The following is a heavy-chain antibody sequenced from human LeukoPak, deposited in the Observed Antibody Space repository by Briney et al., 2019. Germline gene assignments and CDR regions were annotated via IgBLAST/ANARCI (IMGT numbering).Heavy chain of an antibody. V-gene: IGHV3-7*01. Sequence: PGGSLRLSCAASGFTFSSYEMNWVRQAPGKGLEWVANIKQDGSEKYYVDSVKGRFTIYRDNAKNSLYLQMNSLRAEDTAVYYCARDQKGSFDYWGQGTLVTVSS. CDR1: GFTFSSYE. J-gene: IGHJ4*02. CDR2: IKQDGSEK. CDR3: ARDQKGSFDY.